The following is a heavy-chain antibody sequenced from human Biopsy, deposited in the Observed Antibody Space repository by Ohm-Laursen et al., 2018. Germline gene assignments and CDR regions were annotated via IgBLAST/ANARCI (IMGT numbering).Heavy chain of an antibody. CDR1: GGSFTGHY. V-gene: IGHV4-59*11. CDR3: ARGSNDFGGLYFPR. D-gene: IGHD4-23*01. J-gene: IGHJ4*02. CDR2: ISYTGYT. Sequence: TLSLACTVSGGSFTGHYWSWIRQPPGKGLAWIGHISYTGYTSYNASLKSRVTISVDTSRNHFSLRLSSLTAADTAVYYCARGSNDFGGLYFPRWGQGTLLTVSS.